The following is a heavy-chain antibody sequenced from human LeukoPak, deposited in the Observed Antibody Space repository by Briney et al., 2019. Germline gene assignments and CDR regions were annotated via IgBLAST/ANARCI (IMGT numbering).Heavy chain of an antibody. J-gene: IGHJ4*02. CDR2: INTDGSST. CDR1: GFTFSSYW. V-gene: IGHV3-74*01. Sequence: GGSLRLSCAASGFTFSSYWMHWVRQAPGRGLVWVSRINTDGSSTTYADSVKGRFTISRDNAKNTVYLQMNSLRAEDTAVYYCVRGRTSGSSWPFDYWGQGTLVTVSS. CDR3: VRGRTSGSSWPFDY. D-gene: IGHD6-13*01.